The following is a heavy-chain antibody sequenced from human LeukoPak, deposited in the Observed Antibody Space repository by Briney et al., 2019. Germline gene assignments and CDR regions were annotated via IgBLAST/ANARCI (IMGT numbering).Heavy chain of an antibody. J-gene: IGHJ4*02. Sequence: ASVKVSCKASGYTFTGYYMHWVRQAPGQGLEWMGRINPNSGGTNYAQKFQGRVTMTRDTSISTAYTELSRLRSDDTAVYYCARDGLVRRKVLLWFGELNNRGQGTLVTVSS. V-gene: IGHV1-2*06. CDR2: INPNSGGT. CDR1: GYTFTGYY. CDR3: ARDGLVRRKVLLWFGELNN. D-gene: IGHD3-10*01.